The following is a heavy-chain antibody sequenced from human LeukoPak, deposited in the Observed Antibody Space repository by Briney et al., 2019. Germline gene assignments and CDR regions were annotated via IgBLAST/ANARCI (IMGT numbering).Heavy chain of an antibody. CDR2: INPSGGST. Sequence: ASVKVSCKASGYTFTSYYMHWARQAPGQGLEWRGIINPSGGSTSYAQKFQGRVTMTRDTSTSTVYMELSSLRSEDTAVYYCARDLGSRGVRSNWFDPWGQGTLVTVSS. J-gene: IGHJ5*02. V-gene: IGHV1-46*01. CDR3: ARDLGSRGVRSNWFDP. CDR1: GYTFTSYY. D-gene: IGHD3-10*01.